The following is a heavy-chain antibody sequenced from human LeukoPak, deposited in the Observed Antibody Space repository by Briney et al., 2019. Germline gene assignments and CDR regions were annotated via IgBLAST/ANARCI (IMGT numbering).Heavy chain of an antibody. CDR3: ARGYSGSYAQASFGY. CDR2: IYHSGST. CDR1: GGSISSGGYS. Sequence: PSETLSLTCAVSGGSISSGGYSWSWIRQPPGKGLEWIGYIYHSGSTYYNPSLKSRVTISVDRSKNQFSLKLSSVTAADTAVYYCARGYSGSYAQASFGYWGQGTLVTVSS. D-gene: IGHD1-26*01. V-gene: IGHV4-30-2*01. J-gene: IGHJ4*02.